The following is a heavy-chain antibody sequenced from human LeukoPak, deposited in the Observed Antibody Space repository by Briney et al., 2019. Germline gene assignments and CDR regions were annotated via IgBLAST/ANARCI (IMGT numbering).Heavy chain of an antibody. CDR1: GGTFSSYA. Sequence: SVTVSCEASGGTFSSYAISWVRQAPGQGLEWMGGIIPIFGTANYAQKFQGRVTITADKSTSTAYMELSSLRSEDTAVYYCARAGYSSGWPPPQPIYYYYYMDVWGKGTTVTVSS. CDR2: IIPIFGTA. CDR3: ARAGYSSGWPPPQPIYYYYYMDV. V-gene: IGHV1-69*06. J-gene: IGHJ6*03. D-gene: IGHD6-19*01.